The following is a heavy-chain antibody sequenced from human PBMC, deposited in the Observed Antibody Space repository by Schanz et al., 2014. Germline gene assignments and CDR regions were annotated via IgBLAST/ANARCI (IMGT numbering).Heavy chain of an antibody. CDR3: ARGRGGNTGYEAADY. D-gene: IGHD5-12*01. Sequence: QVQLVQSGAEVRTPGASVNISCKASGYTFTTYALNWVRQAPGQGLEWMGWINSNTGNPTYAPAFTGRFVFSLDTSVSTAYLQIIGLQAEDSAVFYCARGRGGNTGYEAADYWGQGTRVTVSS. CDR2: INSNTGNP. J-gene: IGHJ4*02. CDR1: GYTFTTYA. V-gene: IGHV7-4-1*02.